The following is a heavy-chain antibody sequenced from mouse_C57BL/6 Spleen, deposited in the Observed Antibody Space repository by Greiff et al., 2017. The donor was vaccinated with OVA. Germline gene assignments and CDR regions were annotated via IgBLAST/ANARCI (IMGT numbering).Heavy chain of an antibody. V-gene: IGHV1-50*01. CDR2: IDPSDSYT. J-gene: IGHJ4*01. CDR3: ARSKNGYYVMDY. Sequence: QVQLQQPGAELVKPGASVKLSCKASGYTFTSYWMQWVKQRPGQGLEWIGEIDPSDSYTNYNQKFKGKATLTVDTSSSTAYMQLSSLTSEDSAVYYCARSKNGYYVMDYWGQGTSVTVSS. CDR1: GYTFTSYW.